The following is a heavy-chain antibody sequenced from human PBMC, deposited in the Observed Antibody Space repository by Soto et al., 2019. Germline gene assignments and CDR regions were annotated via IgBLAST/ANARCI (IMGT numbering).Heavy chain of an antibody. CDR3: ARGGPPPYCSGGSCPEGY. J-gene: IGHJ4*02. CDR2: ISSSSSYI. V-gene: IGHV3-21*01. CDR1: GFTFSSYS. Sequence: GGSLRLSCAASGFTFSSYSMNWVRQAPGKGLEWVSSISSSSSYIYYADSVKGRFTISRDNAKNSLYLLMNSLRAEDTAVYYCARGGPPPYCSGGSCPEGYWGQGTLVTVSS. D-gene: IGHD2-15*01.